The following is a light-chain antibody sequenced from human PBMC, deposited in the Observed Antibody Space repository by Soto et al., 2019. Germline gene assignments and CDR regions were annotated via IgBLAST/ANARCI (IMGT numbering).Light chain of an antibody. J-gene: IGKJ2*01. CDR1: QSVSSSY. CDR3: QQYGSSPLYT. CDR2: GAS. Sequence: EIVLTQSTGTLSLSPGERATLSCRASQSVSSSYLARYQQKPGQAPRLLIYGASSRATGIPDRFSGSGSGTDFTLTISRLEPEDFAVYYCQQYGSSPLYTFGQGTKLEIK. V-gene: IGKV3-20*01.